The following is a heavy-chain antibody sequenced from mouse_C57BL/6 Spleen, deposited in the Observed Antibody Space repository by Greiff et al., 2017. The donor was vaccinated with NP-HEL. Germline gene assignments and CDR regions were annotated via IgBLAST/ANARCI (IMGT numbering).Heavy chain of an antibody. CDR2: ISYDGSN. D-gene: IGHD6-1*01. CDR3: ARDSVGFAY. V-gene: IGHV3-6*01. Sequence: EVQLQQSGPGLVKPSQSLSLTCSVTGYSITSGYYWNWIRQFPGNKLEWMGYISYDGSNNYNPSLKNRISITRDTSKNQFFLKLNSVTTEDTATYYCARDSVGFAYWGQGTLVTVSA. J-gene: IGHJ3*01. CDR1: GYSITSGYY.